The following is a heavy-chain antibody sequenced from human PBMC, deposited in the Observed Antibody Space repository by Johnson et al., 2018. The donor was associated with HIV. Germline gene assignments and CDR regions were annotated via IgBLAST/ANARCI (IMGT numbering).Heavy chain of an antibody. D-gene: IGHD3-22*01. CDR3: ARDPSYDMAHTDGFDI. CDR1: GFTVSNAW. CDR2: ISGSGGST. J-gene: IGHJ3*02. V-gene: IGHV3-23*04. Sequence: VQLVESGGGVVQPGRSLRLSCAASGFTVSNAWMSWVRQAPGKGLEWVSAISGSGGSTYYADSVKGGFNNSRDNSKNTLYLQMNSLRAEDTAVYYCARDPSYDMAHTDGFDIWGQGTMVTVSS.